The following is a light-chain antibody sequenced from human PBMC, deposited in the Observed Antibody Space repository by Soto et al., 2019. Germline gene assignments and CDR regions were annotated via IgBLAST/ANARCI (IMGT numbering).Light chain of an antibody. CDR3: CSYAGRFIWL. CDR1: SSDVGGYNL. Sequence: QSALTQPRSVSASPGQSVTIPCSGSSSDVGGYNLVSWYQQKPGEVPKVMIYDVFKRPSGVPDRFFGSKSGNTATLTISGLQGDDEADFHCCSYAGRFIWLFGGGTKLTVL. CDR2: DVF. V-gene: IGLV2-11*01. J-gene: IGLJ3*02.